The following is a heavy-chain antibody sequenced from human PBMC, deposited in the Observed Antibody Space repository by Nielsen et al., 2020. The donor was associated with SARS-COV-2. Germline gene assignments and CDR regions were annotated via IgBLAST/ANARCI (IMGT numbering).Heavy chain of an antibody. Sequence: GGSLRLSCAASGFTFSTYGMHWVRQAPGKGLEWVAAISYDGSNKYYVDSVKGRFTISRDNSKNTLYLQMSSLREEDTAVYYCAEDWTAIVVVPSGGVDYWGQGTLVTVSS. CDR3: AEDWTAIVVVPSGGVDY. D-gene: IGHD2-15*01. CDR2: ISYDGSNK. J-gene: IGHJ4*02. V-gene: IGHV3-30*18. CDR1: GFTFSTYG.